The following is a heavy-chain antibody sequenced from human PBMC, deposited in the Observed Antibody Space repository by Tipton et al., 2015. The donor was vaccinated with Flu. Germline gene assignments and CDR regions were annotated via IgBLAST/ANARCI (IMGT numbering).Heavy chain of an antibody. D-gene: IGHD1-26*01. V-gene: IGHV4-38-2*02. Sequence: TLSLTCIVYGDSIRSDYFWGWIRQPPGKGLEWIGHISRGGSTYYNSSLQSRVTITVDTSKNQFSLKLSSVTAADTAVYYCARAGSYYCLDYWGQGTLVTVSS. J-gene: IGHJ4*02. CDR1: GDSIRSDYF. CDR3: ARAGSYYCLDY. CDR2: ISRGGST.